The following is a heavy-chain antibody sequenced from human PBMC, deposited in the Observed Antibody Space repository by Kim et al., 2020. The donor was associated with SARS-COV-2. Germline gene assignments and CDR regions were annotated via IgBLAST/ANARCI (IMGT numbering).Heavy chain of an antibody. V-gene: IGHV3-15*01. J-gene: IGHJ4*02. Sequence: KGRFTISRGDAKNTLYLQMNSLKTEDTAVYYCTTDWKVAATPGENYFDYWGQGTLVTVSS. CDR3: TTDWKVAATPGENYFDY. D-gene: IGHD2-15*01.